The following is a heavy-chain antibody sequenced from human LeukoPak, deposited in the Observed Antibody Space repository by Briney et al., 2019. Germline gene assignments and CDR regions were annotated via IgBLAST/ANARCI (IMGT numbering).Heavy chain of an antibody. CDR3: ARSSAYYYDSSGYYNSHDAFDI. CDR1: GYTFTGYY. Sequence: GASVKVSCKASGYTFTGYYIHWVRQAPGQGLEWMGRINPNTGTTNYAQKFQGRVTMTRDTSINTAYMELSSLRSDDTAVYYCARSSAYYYDSSGYYNSHDAFDIWGQGTMVTVSS. V-gene: IGHV1-2*06. CDR2: INPNTGTT. D-gene: IGHD3-22*01. J-gene: IGHJ3*02.